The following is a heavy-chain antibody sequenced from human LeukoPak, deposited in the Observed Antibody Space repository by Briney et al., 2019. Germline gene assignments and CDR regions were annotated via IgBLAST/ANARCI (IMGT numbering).Heavy chain of an antibody. J-gene: IGHJ4*02. V-gene: IGHV3-11*04. D-gene: IGHD1-26*01. Sequence: KTGGSLRLSCSASGFTFSDYYMSWIRQAPGKGLEWVSYISSGGNTIYYADSVKGHFTISRDNAKNSLSLQMNSLKPEDTAVYYCATGRSSHDYWGQGTLVTVSS. CDR3: ATGRSSHDY. CDR1: GFTFSDYY. CDR2: ISSGGNTI.